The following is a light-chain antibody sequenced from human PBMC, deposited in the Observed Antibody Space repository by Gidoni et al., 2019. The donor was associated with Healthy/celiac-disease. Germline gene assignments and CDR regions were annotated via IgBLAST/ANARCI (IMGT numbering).Light chain of an antibody. Sequence: DIQMPQSPSTLSASVGDRVTITCRASQSISSWLAWYQQKPGKAPKRLIYKASSLESGVPSRFSGSGSGTEFTLTISSLQPDDFATYYCQQYGTFGQGTKVEIK. CDR1: QSISSW. J-gene: IGKJ1*01. CDR2: KAS. CDR3: QQYGT. V-gene: IGKV1-5*03.